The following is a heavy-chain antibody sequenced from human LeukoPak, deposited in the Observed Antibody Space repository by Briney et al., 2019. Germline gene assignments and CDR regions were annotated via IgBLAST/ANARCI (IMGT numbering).Heavy chain of an antibody. CDR2: IYYSGST. V-gene: IGHV4-31*03. CDR1: GGSISSGGYY. D-gene: IGHD2-21*02. J-gene: IGHJ5*02. CDR3: ARYYCGGDCYLMPLLNNWFDP. Sequence: SEPLSLTCTVSGGSISSGGYYWSWIRQHPGKGLEWIGYIYYSGSTYYNPSLKSRVTISVDTSKNQFSLKLSSVTAADTAVYYCARYYCGGDCYLMPLLNNWFDPWGQGTLVTVSS.